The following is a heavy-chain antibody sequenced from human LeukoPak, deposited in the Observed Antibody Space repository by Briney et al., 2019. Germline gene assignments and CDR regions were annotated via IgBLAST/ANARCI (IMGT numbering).Heavy chain of an antibody. CDR3: ARRIAGDGSHAFDI. CDR1: GFTFSGYN. CDR2: TRNSGNNM. V-gene: IGHV3-11*01. Sequence: GGSPRLPCAASGFTFSGYNMGWMRQAPGKGLEWVSYTRNSGNNMFYADSVKGRFTISRDNAKYSVYLQMNSLRAEDTAVYYCARRIAGDGSHAFDIWGQGTMVTVSS. D-gene: IGHD6-19*01. J-gene: IGHJ3*02.